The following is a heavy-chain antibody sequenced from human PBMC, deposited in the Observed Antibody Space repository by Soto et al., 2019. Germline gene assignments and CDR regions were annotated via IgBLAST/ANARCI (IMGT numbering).Heavy chain of an antibody. V-gene: IGHV4-39*01. Sequence: TLSLTCTVSGGSISSHGYYWGWIRQPPGKGLEWIGTIYYSGTTFYNPSLKSRVTISVDTSKNQLSLKLSSVTAADTAVYYCARHAGGVSQIDYWGQGTLVTVSS. D-gene: IGHD1-26*01. CDR2: IYYSGTT. CDR1: GGSISSHGYY. J-gene: IGHJ4*02. CDR3: ARHAGGVSQIDY.